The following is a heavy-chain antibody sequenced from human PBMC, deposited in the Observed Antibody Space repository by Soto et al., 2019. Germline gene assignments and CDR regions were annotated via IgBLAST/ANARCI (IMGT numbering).Heavy chain of an antibody. CDR1: GFTFSTYW. D-gene: IGHD2-2*01. J-gene: IGHJ4*02. CDR2: INSDGSST. CDR3: TRGFWALVPGDY. Sequence: EVQLVGSGGGLVQPGGSLRLSCAASGFTFSTYWMHWVRQVPGKGLVWVSRINSDGSSTSYADSVKGRFTISRDNAKNTLYLQMNSLIAEDTAVYYCTRGFWALVPGDYWGQGTLVTVSS. V-gene: IGHV3-74*01.